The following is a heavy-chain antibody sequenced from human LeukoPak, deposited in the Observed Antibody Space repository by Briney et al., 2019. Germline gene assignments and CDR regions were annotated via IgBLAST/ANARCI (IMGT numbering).Heavy chain of an antibody. CDR3: ARGDYGDYDRNWFDP. CDR1: GGSISSGDYY. J-gene: IGHJ5*02. Sequence: SQTLSLTCTVSGGSISSGDYYWSWIRQPPGKGLEWIGYIYYSGSTYYNPSLKSRVTISVDTSNNQFSLKLSSVTAAGTAVYYCARGDYGDYDRNWFDPWGQGTLVTVSS. CDR2: IYYSGST. V-gene: IGHV4-30-4*01. D-gene: IGHD4-17*01.